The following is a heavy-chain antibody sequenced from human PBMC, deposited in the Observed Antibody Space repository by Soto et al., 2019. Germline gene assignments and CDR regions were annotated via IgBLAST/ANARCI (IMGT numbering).Heavy chain of an antibody. CDR3: ARVKDSSSWRDYYYGMDV. D-gene: IGHD6-13*01. CDR1: GYTFTSYD. V-gene: IGHV1-8*01. J-gene: IGHJ6*02. CDR2: MNPNSGNT. Sequence: GASVKVSCKASGYTFTSYDINWVRQATGQGLEWMGWMNPNSGNTGYAQKFQGRVTMTRNTSISTAYMELSSLRSEDTSVYYCARVKDSSSWRDYYYGMDVWGQGTTVTVSS.